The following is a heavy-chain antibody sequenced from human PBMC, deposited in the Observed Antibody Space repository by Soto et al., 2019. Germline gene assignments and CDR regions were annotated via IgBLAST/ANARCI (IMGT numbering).Heavy chain of an antibody. Sequence: SETLSLTCAVSRYSISSGYYWAWIRQPPGKGLEWIGSVYHSGTTYYNPSLKSRVTISIDTSKNQFSLKLTSVTAADTAVYYCTRSLFTSSWYAGYWCQGLRFTGSS. CDR2: VYHSGTT. V-gene: IGHV4-38-2*01. D-gene: IGHD6-13*01. CDR1: RYSISSGYY. J-gene: IGHJ4*02. CDR3: TRSLFTSSWYAGY.